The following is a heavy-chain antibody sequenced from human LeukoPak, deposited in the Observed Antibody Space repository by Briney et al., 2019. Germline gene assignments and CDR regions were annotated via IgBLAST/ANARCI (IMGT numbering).Heavy chain of an antibody. D-gene: IGHD2-15*01. Sequence: GGSLRLSCAASGFTFSSCWMSWVRQAPGKGLEWVSAISGSGGSTYYADSVKGRFTISRDNSKNTLYLQMNSLRAEDTAVYYCAKLEGCSGGSCYGYYFDYWGQGTLVTVSS. CDR1: GFTFSSCW. CDR2: ISGSGGST. V-gene: IGHV3-23*01. CDR3: AKLEGCSGGSCYGYYFDY. J-gene: IGHJ4*02.